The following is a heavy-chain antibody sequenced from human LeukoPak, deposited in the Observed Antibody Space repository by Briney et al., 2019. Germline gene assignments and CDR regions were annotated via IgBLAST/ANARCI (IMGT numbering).Heavy chain of an antibody. CDR1: GFTFRTYW. D-gene: IGHD6-13*01. Sequence: TGGSLRLSCAVSGFTFRTYWMHWVRQVPGEGLVWVPRINEDGRITNYADSVKGRFSISRDNAKNTLYLQMNSLRDEDTAVYYCARDCVYSSSFASYPCDYWGQGTLVTVSS. CDR2: INEDGRIT. J-gene: IGHJ4*02. V-gene: IGHV3-74*01. CDR3: ARDCVYSSSFASYPCDY.